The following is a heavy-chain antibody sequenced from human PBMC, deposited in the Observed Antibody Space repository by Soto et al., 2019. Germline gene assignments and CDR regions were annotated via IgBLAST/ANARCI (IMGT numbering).Heavy chain of an antibody. CDR1: GYSFTSYW. Sequence: EVQLVQSGAEVKKPGESLRISCKGSGYSFTSYWISWVRQMPGKGLEWMGRIDPSDSYTNYSPSFQGHVTISADKSISTAYLQWSSLKASDTAMYYCAIPKRVVTATYYYYGMDVWGQGTTVTVSS. CDR3: AIPKRVVTATYYYYGMDV. CDR2: IDPSDSYT. D-gene: IGHD2-21*02. J-gene: IGHJ6*02. V-gene: IGHV5-10-1*03.